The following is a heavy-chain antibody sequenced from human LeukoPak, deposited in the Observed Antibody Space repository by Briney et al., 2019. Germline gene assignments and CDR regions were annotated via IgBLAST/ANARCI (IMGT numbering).Heavy chain of an antibody. CDR3: ARSYYGSGSYYTSFDY. CDR1: GGTFSSYA. D-gene: IGHD3-10*01. Sequence: SVKVSCKASGGTFSSYAISWVRQAHGQGLEWMGRIIPIFGTANYAQKFQGRVTITTDESTSTAYMELSSLRSEDTAVYYCARSYYGSGSYYTSFDYWGQGTLVTVSS. J-gene: IGHJ4*02. V-gene: IGHV1-69*05. CDR2: IIPIFGTA.